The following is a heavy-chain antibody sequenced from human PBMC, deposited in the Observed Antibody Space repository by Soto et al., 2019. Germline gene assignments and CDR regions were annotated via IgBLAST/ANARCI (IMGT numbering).Heavy chain of an antibody. D-gene: IGHD2-2*01. V-gene: IGHV1-2*04. J-gene: IGHJ4*02. Sequence: GASVKVSCKASGYTFTGYYMHWVRQAPGQGLEWMGWINPNSGGTNYAQKFQGWVTMTRDTSISTAYMELSRLRSDDTAVYYCAILFHDIVVVPGRSAIDDYWGQGTLVTVSS. CDR1: GYTFTGYY. CDR2: INPNSGGT. CDR3: AILFHDIVVVPGRSAIDDY.